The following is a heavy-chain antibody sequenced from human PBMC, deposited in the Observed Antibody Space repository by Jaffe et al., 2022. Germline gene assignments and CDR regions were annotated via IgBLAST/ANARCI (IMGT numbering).Heavy chain of an antibody. V-gene: IGHV1-46*01. CDR3: ARPRGVSDYGSGSYLDPFEY. J-gene: IGHJ4*02. D-gene: IGHD3-10*01. Sequence: QVQLVQSGAEVKKPGASVKVSCKASGYTFTSYYMHWVRQAPGQGLEWMGIINPSGGSTSYAQKFQGRVTMTRDTSTSTVYMELSSLRSEDTAVYYCARPRGVSDYGSGSYLDPFEYWGQGTLVTVSS. CDR1: GYTFTSYY. CDR2: INPSGGST.